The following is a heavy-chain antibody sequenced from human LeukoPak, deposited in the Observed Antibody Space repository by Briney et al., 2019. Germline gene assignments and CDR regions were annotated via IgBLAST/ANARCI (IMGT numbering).Heavy chain of an antibody. D-gene: IGHD1-1*01. CDR3: ARLYQQSKWKYYYYYMDV. CDR2: VFDSGST. J-gene: IGHJ6*03. CDR1: GASFSTNY. Sequence: SETLSLTCSVSGASFSTNYWSWIPQPPGRGLEWIGYVFDSGSTNYNPSLKSRVNISVDTSTKQFSLRLSSVTAADTAVYYCARLYQQSKWKYYYYYMDVWGKGTAVTVSS. V-gene: IGHV4-59*01.